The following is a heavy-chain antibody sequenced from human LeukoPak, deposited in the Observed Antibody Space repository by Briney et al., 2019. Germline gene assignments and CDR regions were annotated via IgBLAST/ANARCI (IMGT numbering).Heavy chain of an antibody. D-gene: IGHD3-10*01. CDR1: GFTFSSYW. CDR2: IKQDGTEK. J-gene: IGHJ5*02. Sequence: GGSLRLSCAASGFTFSSYWMSWVRQAPGKGLEWVANIKQDGTEKYYVDSVKGRFTISRDNAKNSLSLQMNNLRAEDTAVYYCARPLMYYYGSETYFWFDPWGQGTLVTVSS. V-gene: IGHV3-7*01. CDR3: ARPLMYYYGSETYFWFDP.